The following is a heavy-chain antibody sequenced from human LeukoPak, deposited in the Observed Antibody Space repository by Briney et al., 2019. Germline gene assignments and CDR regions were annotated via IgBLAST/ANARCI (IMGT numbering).Heavy chain of an antibody. CDR2: ISYDGSNK. CDR1: GFTFSSYG. CDR3: AKGVDVAAVNPGFDY. Sequence: PGGPLRLSCAASGFTFSSYGVHWVRQAPGKGLEGMAVISYDGSNKYYADSVKGRFTISRDNSKNTLYLQMNSLKAEDTPGDYCAKGVDVAAVNPGFDYGGQGTLVTVSS. D-gene: IGHD6-19*01. J-gene: IGHJ4*02. V-gene: IGHV3-30*18.